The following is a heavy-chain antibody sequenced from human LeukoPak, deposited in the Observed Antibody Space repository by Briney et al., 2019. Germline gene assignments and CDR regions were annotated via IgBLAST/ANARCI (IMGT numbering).Heavy chain of an antibody. D-gene: IGHD6-6*01. CDR1: GGSISSSSYY. J-gene: IGHJ4*02. Sequence: NPSETLSLTCTVSGGSISSSSYYWGWIRQPPGKGLEWIGSIYYSGSTYYNPSLKSRVTISVDTSKNQFSLKLSSVTAADTAVYYCASIEYSKTPDDYWGQGTLVTVSS. V-gene: IGHV4-39*07. CDR3: ASIEYSKTPDDY. CDR2: IYYSGST.